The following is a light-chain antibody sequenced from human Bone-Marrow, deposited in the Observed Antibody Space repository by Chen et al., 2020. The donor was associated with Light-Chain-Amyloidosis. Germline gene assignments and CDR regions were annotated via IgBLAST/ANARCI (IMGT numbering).Light chain of an antibody. CDR3: QSVDSDGADRV. J-gene: IGLJ3*02. CDR2: KDT. CDR1: ALPNQY. V-gene: IGLV3-25*03. Sequence: SYELTQAPPMSLFPGQTAIITCAGDALPNQYVYWYQQKPGQAPVLIIYKDTERPSGIPERFSGSSAGTTVTLTSSGVQAEDEADYYCQSVDSDGADRVFGGGTKLTV.